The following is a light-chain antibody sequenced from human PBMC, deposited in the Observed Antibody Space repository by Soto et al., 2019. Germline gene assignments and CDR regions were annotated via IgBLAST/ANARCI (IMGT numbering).Light chain of an antibody. CDR3: SSYAGSDNFGV. V-gene: IGLV2-8*01. Sequence: LTQPPSASGSPGQSVTISCTGTSSDVGAYNYVSWYQQHPGKVPKLMIYEVSKRPSGVPDRFSGSKSGNTASLTVSGLQAEDEADYYCSSYAGSDNFGVFGTGTKVTVL. J-gene: IGLJ1*01. CDR2: EVS. CDR1: SSDVGAYNY.